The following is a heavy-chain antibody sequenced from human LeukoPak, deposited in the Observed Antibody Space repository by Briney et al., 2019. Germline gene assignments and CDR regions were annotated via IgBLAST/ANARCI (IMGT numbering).Heavy chain of an antibody. CDR3: ARHGPYYYGSGSYLDY. Sequence: SETLSLTCTVSGGSISSYYWSWIRQPPGKGLEWIGYIYYSGSTNYNPSLKSRVTISVDTSKNQFSLKLSSVTAADTAVYYCARHGPYYYGSGSYLDYWGQGTLVTVSS. D-gene: IGHD3-10*01. V-gene: IGHV4-59*08. CDR2: IYYSGST. CDR1: GGSISSYY. J-gene: IGHJ4*02.